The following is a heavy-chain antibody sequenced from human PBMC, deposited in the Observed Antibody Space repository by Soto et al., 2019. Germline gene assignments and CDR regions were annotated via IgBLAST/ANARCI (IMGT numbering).Heavy chain of an antibody. CDR2: IIPIFGTA. D-gene: IGHD3-3*01. Sequence: QVQLVQSGAEVKKPGSSVKVSCKASGGTYSSYAISWVRQAPGQGLEWMGGIIPIFGTANYAQKFQGRVTITADESTSTAYMELSSLRSEDTAVYYCARCGSISIFGVADYYYGMDVWGPGTTVTVSS. CDR3: ARCGSISIFGVADYYYGMDV. CDR1: GGTYSSYA. J-gene: IGHJ6*02. V-gene: IGHV1-69*01.